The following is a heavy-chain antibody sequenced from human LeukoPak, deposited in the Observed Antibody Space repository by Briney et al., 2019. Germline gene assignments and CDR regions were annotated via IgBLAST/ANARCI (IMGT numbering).Heavy chain of an antibody. J-gene: IGHJ4*02. CDR3: ARGRSLDSGSYSGGVY. Sequence: ASVKVSCKASGFTFTSHGFTWVRQAPGQGLEWMGWISAYNGDTHSAERFQGRVTLTTDTSTSTAYMELRSLRPDDTAVYYCARGRSLDSGSYSGGVYWGQGTLVTVSS. CDR2: ISAYNGDT. CDR1: GFTFTSHG. V-gene: IGHV1-18*01. D-gene: IGHD1-26*01.